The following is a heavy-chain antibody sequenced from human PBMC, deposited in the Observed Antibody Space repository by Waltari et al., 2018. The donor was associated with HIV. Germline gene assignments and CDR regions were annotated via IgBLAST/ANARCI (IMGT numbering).Heavy chain of an antibody. Sequence: EVQLVETGGGLIQPGGSLGLSCAASGLTVSSNFMHWVRQAPGKGLEWVSLIYSGGSTYYADSVKGRFTISRDNSKNTLYLQMNSLRAEDTAVYYCARVRSTMGRFQGFDYWGQGTLVTVSS. CDR2: IYSGGST. J-gene: IGHJ4*02. CDR3: ARVRSTMGRFQGFDY. CDR1: GLTVSSNF. D-gene: IGHD1-26*01. V-gene: IGHV3-53*02.